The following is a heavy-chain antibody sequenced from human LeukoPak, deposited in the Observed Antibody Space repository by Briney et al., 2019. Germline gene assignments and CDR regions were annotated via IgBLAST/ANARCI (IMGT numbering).Heavy chain of an antibody. J-gene: IGHJ3*02. D-gene: IGHD6-13*01. CDR1: GGSISSNY. Sequence: SETLSLTCTVSGGSISSNYWSWIRQPPGKGLEWIACINYSGSTNYKSSLKSRVTISVDTSKNQFSLKLSSVTAADTAFYYCARRIAAADSFDIWGQGRMVTVSS. CDR3: ARRIAAADSFDI. CDR2: INYSGST. V-gene: IGHV4-59*01.